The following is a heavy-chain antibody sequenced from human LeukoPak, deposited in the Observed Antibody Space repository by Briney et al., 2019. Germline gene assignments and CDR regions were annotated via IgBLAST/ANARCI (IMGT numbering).Heavy chain of an antibody. V-gene: IGHV3-7*05. CDR3: VRDLGAALWPNAFDI. CDR1: GFTFSNYW. D-gene: IGHD6-25*01. J-gene: IGHJ3*02. Sequence: SGGSLRLSFAASGFTFSNYWMTWVGQAPGIGLEWVANIKQDGSEKYYVDSVRGRFTISRDNAKMSLYLQINSLRAEDTAVYYCVRDLGAALWPNAFDIWGQGTMVTVSS. CDR2: IKQDGSEK.